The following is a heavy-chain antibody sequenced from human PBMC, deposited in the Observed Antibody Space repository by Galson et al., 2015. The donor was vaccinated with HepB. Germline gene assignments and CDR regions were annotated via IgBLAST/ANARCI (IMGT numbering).Heavy chain of an antibody. D-gene: IGHD3-10*01. CDR3: VKDLTYYYGSGISRAYGLDV. CDR2: IGWDGVTT. Sequence: SLRLSCAASGFTFDDYTMHWVRQVPGKSLEWVSLIGWDGVTTYYANSVKGRFTMSRDNSKHSLFRQMNSRRTQDTGLYYCVKDLTYYYGSGISRAYGLDVWGQGTTVTVAS. J-gene: IGHJ6*02. V-gene: IGHV3-43*01. CDR1: GFTFDDYT.